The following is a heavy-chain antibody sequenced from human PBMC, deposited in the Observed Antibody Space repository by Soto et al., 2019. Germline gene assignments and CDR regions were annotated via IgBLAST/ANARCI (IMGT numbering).Heavy chain of an antibody. J-gene: IGHJ4*02. V-gene: IGHV4-31*03. CDR1: GGSISSGGYY. D-gene: IGHD3-10*01. Sequence: QVQLQESGPGLVKPSQTLSLTCTVSGGSISSGGYYWSWIRQHPGKGLEWIGYIYYSGSTYYNPSLKGRVTISVDTSKNQFSLKLSSVTAADTAVYYCARFTYYYGSGSYPPIDYWGQGTLVTVSS. CDR2: IYYSGST. CDR3: ARFTYYYGSGSYPPIDY.